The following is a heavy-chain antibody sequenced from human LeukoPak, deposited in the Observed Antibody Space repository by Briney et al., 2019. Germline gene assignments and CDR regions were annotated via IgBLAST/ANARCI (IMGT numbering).Heavy chain of an antibody. Sequence: GALRLSFAASGFTFSNYWMHWVRQAPGKGLVWVSRINSDGSSTRYADSVKGRFTISRDNAKNALYLQMNSQRAEDTAVYYCGRELDWLPTLDYWGQGTLVTVTS. CDR1: GFTFSNYW. J-gene: IGHJ4*02. CDR2: INSDGSST. V-gene: IGHV3-74*01. CDR3: GRELDWLPTLDY. D-gene: IGHD3-9*01.